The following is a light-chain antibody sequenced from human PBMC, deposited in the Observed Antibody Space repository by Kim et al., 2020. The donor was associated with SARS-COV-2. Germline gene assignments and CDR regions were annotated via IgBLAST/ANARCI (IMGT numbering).Light chain of an antibody. Sequence: PGVTVTHTACSITEAVASGPYPHWFQQKPGQAPPALIYDTTTKHSWTPARFSGSLLGGKAALTLSGAQPEDEAEYYCLLSYSGPRVFGGGTKLTVL. CDR1: TEAVASGPY. J-gene: IGLJ2*01. CDR3: LLSYSGPRV. CDR2: DTT. V-gene: IGLV7-46*01.